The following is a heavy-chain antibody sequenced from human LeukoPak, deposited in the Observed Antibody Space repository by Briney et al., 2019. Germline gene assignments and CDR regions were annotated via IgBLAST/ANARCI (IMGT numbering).Heavy chain of an antibody. J-gene: IGHJ4*02. CDR2: IRPETGEP. D-gene: IGHD3-10*01. V-gene: IGHV1-24*01. CDR3: STDSGRSYFYFDF. CDR1: GFGLSVLS. Sequence: ASVKVSCKISGFGLSVLSIHWMRQAPGKGLEWVGGIRPETGEPIFAQKFRGRVTITEDTFTDTGCLELRGLTSEDTAVYYCSTDSGRSYFYFDFWGQGTLVTVSS.